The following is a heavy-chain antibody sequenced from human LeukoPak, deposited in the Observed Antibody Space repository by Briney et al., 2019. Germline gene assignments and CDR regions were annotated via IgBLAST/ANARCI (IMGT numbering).Heavy chain of an antibody. CDR1: GFTFSSCS. Sequence: KPGGSLRLSCAASGFTFSSCSMNWVRQAPGKGLEWVSSISSSSRHIYYADSVKGRFTIFRDDAKNSLFLQMDSLRVEDTAMYYCVRDFSTVTTAYLHHWGQGTLLTVSS. V-gene: IGHV3-21*04. J-gene: IGHJ1*01. CDR2: ISSSSRHI. CDR3: VRDFSTVTTAYLHH. D-gene: IGHD4-17*01.